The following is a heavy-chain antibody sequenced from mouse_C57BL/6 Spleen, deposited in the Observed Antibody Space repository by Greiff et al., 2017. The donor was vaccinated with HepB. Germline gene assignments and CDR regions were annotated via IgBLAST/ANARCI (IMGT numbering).Heavy chain of an antibody. J-gene: IGHJ4*01. CDR3: ARTGLLSAMDY. Sequence: EVKLQESGGGLVKPGRSLKLSCAASGFTFSDYGMHWVRQAPEKGLEWVAYISSGSSTIYYADTVKGRFTISRDNAKNTLFLQMTSLRSEDTAMYYCARTGLLSAMDYWGQGTSVTVSS. D-gene: IGHD2-10*01. CDR1: GFTFSDYG. CDR2: ISSGSSTI. V-gene: IGHV5-17*01.